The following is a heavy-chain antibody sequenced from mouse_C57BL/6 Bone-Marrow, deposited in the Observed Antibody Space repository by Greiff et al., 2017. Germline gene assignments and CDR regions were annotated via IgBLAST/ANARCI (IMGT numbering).Heavy chain of an antibody. V-gene: IGHV3-6*01. CDR1: GYSITSGYY. D-gene: IGHD2-4*01. CDR2: ISYDGSN. J-gene: IGHJ3*01. CDR3: ARDRGDYDGGFAY. Sequence: EVQVVESGPGLVKPSQSLSLTCSVTGYSITSGYYWNWIRQFPGNKLEWMGYISYDGSNNYNPSLKNRISITRDTSKNQFFLKLNSVTTEDTATYYCARDRGDYDGGFAYWGQGTLVTVSA.